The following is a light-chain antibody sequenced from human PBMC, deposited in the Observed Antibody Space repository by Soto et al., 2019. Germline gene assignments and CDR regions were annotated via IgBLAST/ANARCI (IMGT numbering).Light chain of an antibody. V-gene: IGKV1-5*01. Sequence: DIDMTHFPSPLSASLGDRVTITFRASQSISSWLAWYQQKPGKAPKLLIYDASNLESGVPSRFSGSGSGTEFTLTISNLQPDDFATYYCQQYENYWTFGQGTKVDIK. J-gene: IGKJ1*01. CDR2: DAS. CDR1: QSISSW. CDR3: QQYENYWT.